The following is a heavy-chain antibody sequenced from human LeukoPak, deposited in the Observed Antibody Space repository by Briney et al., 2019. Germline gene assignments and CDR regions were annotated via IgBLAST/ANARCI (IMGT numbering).Heavy chain of an antibody. D-gene: IGHD2/OR15-2a*01. CDR3: ARDDPRMKTSADY. J-gene: IGHJ4*02. CDR1: GFTFSSYE. V-gene: IGHV3-48*03. Sequence: PGGSLRLSCAASGFTFSSYEMNWVRQAPGKGLEWVSYISSSGTTIFHADSVKGRFTISRDNAKNSLYLQMNSLRAEDTAVYYCARDDPRMKTSADYWGQGTLVTVSS. CDR2: ISSSGTTI.